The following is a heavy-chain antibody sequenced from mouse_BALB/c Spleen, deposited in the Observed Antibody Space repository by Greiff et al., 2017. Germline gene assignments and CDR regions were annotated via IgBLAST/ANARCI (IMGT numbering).Heavy chain of an antibody. J-gene: IGHJ2*01. V-gene: IGHV5-4*02. CDR2: ISDGGSYT. CDR3: AREGYDGDFDY. Sequence: EVQLQQSGGGLVKPGGSLKLSCAASGFTFSDFYMYWVRQTPEKRLEWVATISDGGSYTYYPDSVKGRFTISRDNAKNNLYLQMSSLKSEDTAMYYCAREGYDGDFDYWGQGTTLTVSS. CDR1: GFTFSDFY. D-gene: IGHD2-14*01.